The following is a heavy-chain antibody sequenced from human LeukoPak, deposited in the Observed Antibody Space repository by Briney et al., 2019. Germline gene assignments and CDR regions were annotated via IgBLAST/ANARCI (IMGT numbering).Heavy chain of an antibody. Sequence: GGSLRLSCAASGFTFSSYWMHWVRQTPGKGLVWVSRINTDGSNTNYADSVKGRFTISRDNAKNTVYLQMDSLRAEDTAVYYCGTISYYYDSGSNGGDYWGQGMLVAVSS. V-gene: IGHV3-74*01. J-gene: IGHJ4*02. CDR2: INTDGSNT. CDR1: GFTFSSYW. D-gene: IGHD3-22*01. CDR3: GTISYYYDSGSNGGDY.